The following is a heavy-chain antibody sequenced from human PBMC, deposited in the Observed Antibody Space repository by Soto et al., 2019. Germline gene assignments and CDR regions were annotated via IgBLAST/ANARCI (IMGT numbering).Heavy chain of an antibody. D-gene: IGHD1-7*01. CDR3: ARVELRYYYYGMDV. V-gene: IGHV4-39*01. CDR1: GGSISSSSYY. J-gene: IGHJ6*02. Sequence: SETLSLTCTVSGGSISSSSYYWGWIRQPPGKGLEWIGSIYYSGSTYYNPSLKSRVTISVDTSKNQFSLKLSSVTAADTAVYYCARVELRYYYYGMDVWGQGTTVTVS. CDR2: IYYSGST.